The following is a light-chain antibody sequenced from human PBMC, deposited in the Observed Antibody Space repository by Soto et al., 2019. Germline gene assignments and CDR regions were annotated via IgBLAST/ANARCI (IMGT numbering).Light chain of an antibody. CDR1: QNINDY. CDR2: AAS. CDR3: QQSYINTALT. V-gene: IGKV1-39*01. Sequence: DIQMTQSPSSLSASIGDRVTITCRASQNINDYLHWYQQKPGKAPKLLIYAASTLQSGVPSRFSGSGSGTDYTLSISSLQPDDFATYYCQQSYINTALTFGGGTKVDIK. J-gene: IGKJ4*01.